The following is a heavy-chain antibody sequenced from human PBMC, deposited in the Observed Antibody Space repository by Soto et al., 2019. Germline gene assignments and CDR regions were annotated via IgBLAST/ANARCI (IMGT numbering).Heavy chain of an antibody. CDR1: GGSISSYY. J-gene: IGHJ4*02. Sequence: PSETLSLTCSVSGGSISSYYWSWIRQPPGKGLEWIGYIYYSGSTKYNPSLKSRVTISVDTSKNQFSLKMSSVTAADTAVYYCARGENDSSGYYSLDYWGQGTMVTVS. V-gene: IGHV4-59*01. CDR2: IYYSGST. CDR3: ARGENDSSGYYSLDY. D-gene: IGHD3-22*01.